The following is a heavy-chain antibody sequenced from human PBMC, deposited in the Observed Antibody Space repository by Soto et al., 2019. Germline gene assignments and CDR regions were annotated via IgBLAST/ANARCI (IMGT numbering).Heavy chain of an antibody. V-gene: IGHV3-33*01. CDR1: GFTFSSYG. D-gene: IGHD3-9*01. CDR2: IWYDGSNK. Sequence: HPGGSLRLSCAASGFTFSSYGMHWVRQAPGKGLEWVAVIWYDGSNKYYADSVKGRFTISRDNSKNTLYLQMNSLRAEDTAVYYCARDHPLDYDILTGYYDGFDYWGQGTLVTVSS. J-gene: IGHJ4*02. CDR3: ARDHPLDYDILTGYYDGFDY.